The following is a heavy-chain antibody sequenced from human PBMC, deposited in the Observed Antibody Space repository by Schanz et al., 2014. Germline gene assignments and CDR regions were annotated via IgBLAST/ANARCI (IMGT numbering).Heavy chain of an antibody. D-gene: IGHD3-22*01. CDR2: ISGSGGST. J-gene: IGHJ4*02. CDR3: AKDPSHGDYDYYFDY. Sequence: EVQLLESGGGLVQPGGSLRLSCAASGFTFSTYAMSWVRQAPGKGLEWVSAISGSGGSTYYADSVKGRFTISRDDSKNTLYLQMNSLRAEDTAVYYCAKDPSHGDYDYYFDYWGQGTLVTVSS. V-gene: IGHV3-23*01. CDR1: GFTFSTYA.